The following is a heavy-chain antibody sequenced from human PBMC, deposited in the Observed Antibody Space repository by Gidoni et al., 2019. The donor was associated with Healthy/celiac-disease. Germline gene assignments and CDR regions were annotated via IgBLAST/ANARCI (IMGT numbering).Heavy chain of an antibody. V-gene: IGHV3-30-3*01. CDR3: ARDEGRSSSWLSY. CDR1: GFTFSSYA. Sequence: QVQLVESGGGVVQPGRSLSISCAASGFTFSSYAMHWVRQAPGKGLEWVAVISYDGSNKYYADSVKGRFTISRDNSKNTLYLQMNSLRAEDTAVYYCARDEGRSSSWLSYWGQGTLVTVSS. CDR2: ISYDGSNK. J-gene: IGHJ4*02. D-gene: IGHD6-13*01.